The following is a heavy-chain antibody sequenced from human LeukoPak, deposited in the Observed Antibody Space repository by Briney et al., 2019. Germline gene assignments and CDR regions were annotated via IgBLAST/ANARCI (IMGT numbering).Heavy chain of an antibody. J-gene: IGHJ4*02. CDR3: ARLQPMAIFDY. V-gene: IGHV4-59*08. CDR2: IYYSGST. CDR1: GGSISSYY. D-gene: IGHD5-24*01. Sequence: MPSETLSLTCTVSGGSISSYYWSWIRQPPGKGLEWIGYIYYSGSTNYNPSLKSRVTISVDTSKNQFSLKLSSVTAADTAVYYCARLQPMAIFDYWGQGTLVTVSS.